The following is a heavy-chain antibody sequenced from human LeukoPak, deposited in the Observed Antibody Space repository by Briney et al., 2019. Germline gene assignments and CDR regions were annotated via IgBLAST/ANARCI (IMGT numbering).Heavy chain of an antibody. D-gene: IGHD4-17*01. V-gene: IGHV1-69*01. J-gene: IGHJ4*02. Sequence: SVKVSCTASGGTFSSYAISWVRQAPGQGLEWMGGIIPIFGTANYAQKFQGRVTTTADESTSTAYMELSSLRSEDTAVYYCARTYGDYAYDYWGQGTLVTVSS. CDR2: IIPIFGTA. CDR1: GGTFSSYA. CDR3: ARTYGDYAYDY.